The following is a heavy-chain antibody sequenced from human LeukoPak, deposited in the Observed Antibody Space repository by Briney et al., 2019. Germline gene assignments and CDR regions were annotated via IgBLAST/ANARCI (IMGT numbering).Heavy chain of an antibody. D-gene: IGHD3-22*01. J-gene: IGHJ4*02. CDR2: IYHSGST. CDR3: ASTNSSGYFTFDY. V-gene: IGHV4-4*02. CDR1: GGSISSSNW. Sequence: PSETLSLTCAVSGGSISSSNWWSWVRQPPGKGLEWIGEIYHSGSTNYNPSLKSRVTISVDKSKNQFSLKLSSVTAADTAVYYCASTNSSGYFTFDYWGQGTLVTVSS.